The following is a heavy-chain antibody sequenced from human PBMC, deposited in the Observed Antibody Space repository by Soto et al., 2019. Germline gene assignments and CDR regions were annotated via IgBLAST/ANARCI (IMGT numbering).Heavy chain of an antibody. D-gene: IGHD5-18*01. Sequence: SVKVSCKASGYTFTSYDISWVRQAPGQGLEWMGRIIPILGIANYAQKFQGRVTITADKSTSTAYMELSSLRSEDTAVYYCARVDTSKYYFDYWGQGTLVT. J-gene: IGHJ4*02. CDR1: GYTFTSYD. V-gene: IGHV1-69*04. CDR3: ARVDTSKYYFDY. CDR2: IIPILGIA.